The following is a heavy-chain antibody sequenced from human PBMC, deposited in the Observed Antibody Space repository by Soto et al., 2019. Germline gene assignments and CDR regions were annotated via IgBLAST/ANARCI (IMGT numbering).Heavy chain of an antibody. CDR3: ARGGEPIVY. Sequence: QVQLVQSGTEEKKPGASVKVSCKASGYTFTSYAMHWVRQAPGQRLEWMGWINAGNGNTKYLQKFQGRVTITRDTSVSTAYMELSSLRSEDTAVYYCARGGEPIVYWGQGTLVTVSS. J-gene: IGHJ4*02. D-gene: IGHD2-21*01. V-gene: IGHV1-3*05. CDR1: GYTFTSYA. CDR2: INAGNGNT.